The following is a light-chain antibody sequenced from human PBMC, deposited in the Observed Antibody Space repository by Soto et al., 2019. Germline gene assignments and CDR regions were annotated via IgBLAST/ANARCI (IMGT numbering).Light chain of an antibody. CDR2: GAS. CDR3: QQYGSSPYT. V-gene: IGKV3-20*01. CDR1: QSLSSSY. J-gene: IGKJ2*01. Sequence: EIVLTQSPGTLSLSPGERATLSCRAGQSLSSSYLAWYQQKPGQAPRLLIYGASSRATGIPDRFSGSGSGTDFTLTISRLEPEDYAVYYCQQYGSSPYTFGQGTKLESK.